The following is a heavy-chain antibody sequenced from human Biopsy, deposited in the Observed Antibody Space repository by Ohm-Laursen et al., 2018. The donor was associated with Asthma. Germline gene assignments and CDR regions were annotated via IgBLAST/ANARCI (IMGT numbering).Heavy chain of an antibody. CDR2: ISSNGYNK. D-gene: IGHD3-10*01. CDR3: ARDLADRIMVGDHDFYAMDV. CDR1: GFTFRSYD. V-gene: IGHV3-30-3*01. J-gene: IGHJ6*02. Sequence: SLRLSCAASGFTFRSYDMHWVRQAPGKGLEWVALISSNGYNKYYADSVKGRFTISRDNSKNTLSLQMNSLRLDDTAVYYCARDLADRIMVGDHDFYAMDVRGQGTTVTFSS.